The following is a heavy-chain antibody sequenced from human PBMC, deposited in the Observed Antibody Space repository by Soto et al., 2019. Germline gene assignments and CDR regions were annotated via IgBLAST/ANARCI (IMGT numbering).Heavy chain of an antibody. CDR1: GFTFGDYW. CDR2: MNQDGGKK. CDR3: ASLRISYALDV. V-gene: IGHV3-7*03. D-gene: IGHD3-10*01. J-gene: IGHJ6*02. Sequence: EVQLVESGGGLVQPGGSPRLSCTVSGFTFGDYWMTWVRQAPGKGLEWVANMNQDGGKKFYADSVTGRFTISRDNAKNSLYLQMNSLRAEDTAVYYCASLRISYALDVWGQGTTVTVSS.